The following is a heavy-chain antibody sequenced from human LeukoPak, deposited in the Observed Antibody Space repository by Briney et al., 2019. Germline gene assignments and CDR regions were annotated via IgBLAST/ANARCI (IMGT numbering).Heavy chain of an antibody. CDR2: ISAYNGNT. V-gene: IGHV1-18*01. CDR1: GYTFTSYG. J-gene: IGHJ4*02. Sequence: ASVKVSCKASGYTFTSYGISWVRQAPGQGLEWMGWISAYNGNTNYAQKLQGRVTMTTDTSTSTAYMELRSLRSDDTAVYYRARDGRGYYDSSGSRGWDYWGQGTLVTVSS. D-gene: IGHD3-22*01. CDR3: ARDGRGYYDSSGSRGWDY.